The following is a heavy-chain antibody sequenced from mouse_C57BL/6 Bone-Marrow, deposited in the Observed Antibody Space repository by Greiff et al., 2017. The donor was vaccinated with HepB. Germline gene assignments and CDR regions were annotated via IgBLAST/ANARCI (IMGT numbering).Heavy chain of an antibody. V-gene: IGHV3-6*01. CDR3: ARRGTARGALYAMDY. CDR2: ISYDGSN. Sequence: EVKLVESGPGLVKPSQSLSLTCSVTGYSITSGYYWNWIRQFPGNKLEWMGYISYDGSNNYNPSLKNRISITRDTSKNQFFLKLNSVTTEDTATYYCARRGTARGALYAMDYWGQGTSVTVSS. D-gene: IGHD3-2*01. J-gene: IGHJ4*01. CDR1: GYSITSGYY.